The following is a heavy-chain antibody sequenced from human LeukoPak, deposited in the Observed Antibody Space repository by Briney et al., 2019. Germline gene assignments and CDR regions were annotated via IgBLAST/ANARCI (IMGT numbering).Heavy chain of an antibody. CDR2: LFYSGNM. Sequence: SETLSLTCTVSGGSINTGDYYWAWIRQPPGKRLEWIGSLFYSGNMYYNPSLKGRVTISVDTSKNQFSLKMSSVTAADTAVYYCARGNIVSTRDFDYWGQGTLVTVSS. CDR1: GGSINTGDYY. CDR3: ARGNIVSTRDFDY. V-gene: IGHV4-39*07. J-gene: IGHJ4*02. D-gene: IGHD5/OR15-5a*01.